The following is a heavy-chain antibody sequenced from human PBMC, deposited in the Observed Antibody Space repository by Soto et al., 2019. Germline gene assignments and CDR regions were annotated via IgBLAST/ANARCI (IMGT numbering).Heavy chain of an antibody. CDR2: IGTAGDT. CDR1: GFTFSSYD. CDR3: ARWDFSNWNFDY. V-gene: IGHV3-13*01. Sequence: GGSLRLSCAASGFTFSSYDMHWVRQATGKGLEWVSAIGTAGDTYYPGSVKGRFTISRENAKNSLYLQMNSLRAGDTAVSYGARWDFSNWNFDYWGQGPLVTVSS. J-gene: IGHJ4*02. D-gene: IGHD1-1*01.